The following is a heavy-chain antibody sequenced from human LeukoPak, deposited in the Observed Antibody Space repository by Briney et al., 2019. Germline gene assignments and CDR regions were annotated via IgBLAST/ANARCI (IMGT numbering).Heavy chain of an antibody. CDR3: ARGPAAEDY. Sequence: EASVKVSCKASGYTFSGYNIHWVRQAPGQGLQWMGWINPNTGDTFCAQRFQGRVSMTRDTSVTTVYMEMSRLTSNDTAVYYCARGPAAEDYWGQGTLVTVSS. V-gene: IGHV1-2*02. CDR1: GYTFSGYN. D-gene: IGHD6-13*01. CDR2: INPNTGDT. J-gene: IGHJ4*02.